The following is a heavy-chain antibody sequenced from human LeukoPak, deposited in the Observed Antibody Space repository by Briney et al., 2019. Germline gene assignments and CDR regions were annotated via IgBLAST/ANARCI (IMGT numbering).Heavy chain of an antibody. CDR3: AKCSETGTTRWFDP. V-gene: IGHV1-46*01. D-gene: IGHD1-7*01. CDR1: GHTFTNYC. CDR2: INPSGTT. Sequence: ASVKVSCKASGHTFTNYCMHWVRQAPGQGLEWMGLINPSGTTTYAQIFQGRVIMTRDTSTSTMYMELSSLRSDDTAVYYCAKCSETGTTRWFDPWGQGTLVTVSS. J-gene: IGHJ5*02.